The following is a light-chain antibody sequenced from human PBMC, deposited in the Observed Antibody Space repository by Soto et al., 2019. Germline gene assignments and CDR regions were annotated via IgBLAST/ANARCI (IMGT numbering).Light chain of an antibody. CDR3: QQYKKWPPP. J-gene: IGKJ1*01. V-gene: IGKV3-15*01. Sequence: EIVMTQSPATLSVSPGERATLSCRASQSVNSNYLAWYQQKPGQAPRLLIYAASARATGIPDRFSGSGSGTEFTLTISSLQSEDFAVYYCQQYKKWPPPFGQGTKV. CDR1: QSVNSN. CDR2: AAS.